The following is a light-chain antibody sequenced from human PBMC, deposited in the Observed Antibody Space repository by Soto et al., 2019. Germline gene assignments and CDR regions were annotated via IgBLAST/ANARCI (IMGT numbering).Light chain of an antibody. V-gene: IGKV1-39*01. CDR1: QSISSY. Sequence: DIQMTQSPSSLSASVGDRVAITCRESQSISSYLNWYQQKQGKAPKVXIYAASSLQSGVPSRFSGSGSGTDFTLTISSLQPEDFATYYCQQSYSTPHAFGQGTRLEIK. CDR3: QQSYSTPHA. J-gene: IGKJ5*01. CDR2: AAS.